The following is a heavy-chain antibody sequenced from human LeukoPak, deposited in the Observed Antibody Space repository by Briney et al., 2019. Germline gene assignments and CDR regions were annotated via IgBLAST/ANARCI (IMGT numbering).Heavy chain of an antibody. D-gene: IGHD2-8*02. CDR3: ARDSTGNWFDP. CDR2: IYYSGIT. V-gene: IGHV4-39*02. J-gene: IGHJ5*02. Sequence: ASETLSLTCTVSGGSISSTSYYWGWIRQPPGKGLEWIGSIYYSGITYYNPSLKSRVTISVDTSKNQFSLKLSSVTAADTAVYYCARDSTGNWFDPWGQGTLVTVPP. CDR1: GGSISSTSYY.